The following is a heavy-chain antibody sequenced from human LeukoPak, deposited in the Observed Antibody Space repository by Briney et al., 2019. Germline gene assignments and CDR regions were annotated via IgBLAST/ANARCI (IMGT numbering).Heavy chain of an antibody. Sequence: SETLSLTCTVSGGSISSYYWSWIRQPPGKGLEWIGYIYYSGSTYYNPSLKSRVTISVDTSKNQFSLKLSSVTAADTAVYYCARYPGIAAAGHFDYWGQGTLVTVSS. J-gene: IGHJ4*02. V-gene: IGHV4-30-4*01. CDR1: GGSISSYY. CDR3: ARYPGIAAAGHFDY. D-gene: IGHD6-13*01. CDR2: IYYSGST.